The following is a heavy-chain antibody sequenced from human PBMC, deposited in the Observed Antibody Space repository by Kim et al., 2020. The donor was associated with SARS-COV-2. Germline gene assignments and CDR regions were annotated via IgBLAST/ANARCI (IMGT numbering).Heavy chain of an antibody. J-gene: IGHJ4*02. CDR1: GGSISNSY. D-gene: IGHD3-22*01. V-gene: IGHV4-59*13. CDR3: ARLYYYDSTYYNKYLDS. Sequence: SETLSLTCTVSGGSISNSYWTWIRQPPGKGLEWIGYIYYSGSTNYNPSLKSRVTMAVDTSKNQFSLNLSSVTAADTAVYFCARLYYYDSTYYNKYLDSWGQGTLVTVSS. CDR2: IYYSGST.